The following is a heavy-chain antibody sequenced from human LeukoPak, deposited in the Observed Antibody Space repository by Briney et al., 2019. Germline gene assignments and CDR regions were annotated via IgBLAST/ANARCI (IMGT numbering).Heavy chain of an antibody. J-gene: IGHJ5*02. D-gene: IGHD3-22*01. CDR1: GGSIRDGAYF. CDR3: ARQYSPDSSGLTP. Sequence: SETASLPCTISGGSIRDGAYFWYWVRQHPGRGLEWIGYISYTGSTNYNPSLESRVTISVDPEDTSRKQFFLRLTSLTAADTAVYYCARQYSPDSSGLTPWGQGTLVTVSS. CDR2: ISYTGST. V-gene: IGHV4-31*03.